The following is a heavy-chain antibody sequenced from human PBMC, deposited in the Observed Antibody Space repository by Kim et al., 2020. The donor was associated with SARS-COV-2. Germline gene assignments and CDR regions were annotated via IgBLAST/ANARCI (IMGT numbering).Heavy chain of an antibody. CDR2: ISSSSSYI. D-gene: IGHD4-17*01. V-gene: IGHV3-21*01. CDR3: AREEDGDYAAY. Sequence: GGSLRLSCAASGFTFSSYSMNWVRQAPGKGLEWVSSISSSSSYIYYADSVKGRFTISRDYAKNSLYLQMNSLRAEDTAVYYCAREEDGDYAAYWGQGTLVTVSS. J-gene: IGHJ4*02. CDR1: GFTFSSYS.